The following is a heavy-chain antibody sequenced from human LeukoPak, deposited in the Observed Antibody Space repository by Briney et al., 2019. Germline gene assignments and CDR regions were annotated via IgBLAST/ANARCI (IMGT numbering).Heavy chain of an antibody. CDR3: ARDQSSGIYCSGGSCSFDY. Sequence: GGSLRLSCAASGFTFSTYGMHWVRQAPGKGLEWVAFIRYDGSNKYYADSVKGRFTISRDNSKNTLHLQMNSLRAEDTAVYYCARDQSSGIYCSGGSCSFDYWGQGTLVTVSS. V-gene: IGHV3-30*02. J-gene: IGHJ4*02. CDR2: IRYDGSNK. CDR1: GFTFSTYG. D-gene: IGHD2-15*01.